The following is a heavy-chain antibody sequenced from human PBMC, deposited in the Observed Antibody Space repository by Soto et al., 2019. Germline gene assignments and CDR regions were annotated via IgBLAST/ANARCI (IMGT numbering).Heavy chain of an antibody. V-gene: IGHV5-51*01. CDR2: IYPGDSDT. D-gene: IGHD3-22*01. J-gene: IGHJ6*02. Sequence: GESLKISCKCSGYSFTSYWIGGVRQMPGKGLEWMGIIYPGDSDTRYSPSFQGQVTISADKSISTAYLQWSSLKASDTAMYYCARSEDYYDSSGYGPYYYGMDVWGQGTTVTVSS. CDR3: ARSEDYYDSSGYGPYYYGMDV. CDR1: GYSFTSYW.